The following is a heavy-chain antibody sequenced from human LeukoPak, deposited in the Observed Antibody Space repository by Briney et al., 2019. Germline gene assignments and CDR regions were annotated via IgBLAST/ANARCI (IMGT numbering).Heavy chain of an antibody. CDR1: GFTFSTSW. D-gene: IGHD3-3*01. Sequence: GGSLRLSCAASGFTFSTSWMTWVRQAPGKGLEWVANIKQDGSEKYYVDSVKGRFAVSRDNAMNSLYLQMNSLRAEDTAVYYCARAQSGFWSGYCFDYWGQGTLVTVSS. V-gene: IGHV3-7*01. CDR3: ARAQSGFWSGYCFDY. J-gene: IGHJ4*02. CDR2: IKQDGSEK.